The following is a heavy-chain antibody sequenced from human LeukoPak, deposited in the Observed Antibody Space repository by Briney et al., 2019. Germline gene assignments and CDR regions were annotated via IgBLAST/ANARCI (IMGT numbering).Heavy chain of an antibody. V-gene: IGHV1-46*01. Sequence: ASVKVSCKASGYTFTNYYMHWVRQSPGRGLEWVGLINPSGDATMYAQRFQGRVTLTRDTSTSTDYMELSSLRSEDTAVYYCARGQYYSGGGFLDVWGPGTTVTVSS. D-gene: IGHD2-15*01. CDR1: GYTFTNYY. CDR3: ARGQYYSGGGFLDV. J-gene: IGHJ6*02. CDR2: INPSGDAT.